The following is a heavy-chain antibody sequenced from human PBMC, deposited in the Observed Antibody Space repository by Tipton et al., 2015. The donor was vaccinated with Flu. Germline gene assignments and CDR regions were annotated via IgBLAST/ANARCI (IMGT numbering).Heavy chain of an antibody. V-gene: IGHV3-48*03. CDR1: GFTFSSYE. J-gene: IGHJ6*02. Sequence: SLRLSCAASGFTFSSYEMNWVRQAPGKGLEWVSYISSRGSTIYYADSVKGRFTISRDNAKNSLYLQMNSLRAEDTAVYYCAGDQGWYYDFWSGQQYGMDVWGQGTTVTVSS. CDR2: ISSRGSTI. D-gene: IGHD3-3*01. CDR3: AGDQGWYYDFWSGQQYGMDV.